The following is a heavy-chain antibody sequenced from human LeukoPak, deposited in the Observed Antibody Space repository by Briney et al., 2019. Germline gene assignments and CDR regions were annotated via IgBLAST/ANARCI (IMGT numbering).Heavy chain of an antibody. Sequence: PGGSLRLSCAASGFTFSSYAMHWVRQAPGKGLEWVAFIRFDGSAKYYADSVKGRSTISRDNSKNTLYLQMNSLRTDDTAVYYCAKDYNSAWYPKYYFDYWGQGTLVTVSS. CDR3: AKDYNSAWYPKYYFDY. D-gene: IGHD6-19*01. V-gene: IGHV3-30*02. J-gene: IGHJ4*02. CDR2: IRFDGSAK. CDR1: GFTFSSYA.